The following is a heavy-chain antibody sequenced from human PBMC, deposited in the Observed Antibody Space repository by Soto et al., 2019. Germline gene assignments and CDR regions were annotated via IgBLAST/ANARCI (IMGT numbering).Heavy chain of an antibody. CDR1: RGSFSGFY. V-gene: IGHV4-34*01. CDR2: ISQSGST. J-gene: IGHJ4*02. CDR3: ARAPKVSGSSQTRPDF. D-gene: IGHD6-6*01. Sequence: SETLSLTCSIYRGSFSGFYWIWIRQPPGKRLEWIGEISQSGSTNYNPSLKSRVSISVDTSKNQFSLNLTSVTAADTAVYYCARAPKVSGSSQTRPDFWGQGALVTVSS.